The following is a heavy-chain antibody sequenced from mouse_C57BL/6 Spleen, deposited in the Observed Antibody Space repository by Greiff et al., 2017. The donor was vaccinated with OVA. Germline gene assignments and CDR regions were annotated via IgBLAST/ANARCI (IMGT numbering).Heavy chain of an antibody. CDR1: GYTFTSYW. V-gene: IGHV1-69*01. CDR2: IDPSDSYT. Sequence: VQLQQPGAELVMPGASVKLSCKASGYTFTSYWMHWVKQRPGQGLEWIGEIDPSDSYTNYNQKFKGKSTLTVDKSSSTAYMQLSSLTSEDSAVYYCARSDSSGYDYAMDYWGQGTSVTVSS. D-gene: IGHD3-2*02. CDR3: ARSDSSGYDYAMDY. J-gene: IGHJ4*01.